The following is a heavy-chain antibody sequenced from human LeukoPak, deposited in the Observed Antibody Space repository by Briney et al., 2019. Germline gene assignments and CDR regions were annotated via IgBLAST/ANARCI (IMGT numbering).Heavy chain of an antibody. J-gene: IGHJ5*02. CDR3: AAGFGYDILTGYSPS. V-gene: IGHV1-58*01. CDR1: GFTFTSSA. Sequence: EASVKVSCKASGFTFTSSAVQWVRQARGQRLEWIGWIVVGSGNTNYARKFQERVTITRDMSTSTAYMELSSLGSEDTAVYYCAAGFGYDILTGYSPSWGQGTLVTVSS. D-gene: IGHD3-9*01. CDR2: IVVGSGNT.